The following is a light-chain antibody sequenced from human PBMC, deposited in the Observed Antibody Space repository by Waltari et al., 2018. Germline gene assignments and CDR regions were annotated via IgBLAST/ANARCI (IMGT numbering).Light chain of an antibody. Sequence: QSALTQPASVSGSPGQSITISCTGTSRDVGRFSIFSWYQQHPGKAPKLMIYVVTKRPSGVSNRFSGSKSGNTASLTISGLQAEDEADYYCCSYATSSWVFGGGTRLTVL. CDR3: CSYATSSWV. CDR2: VVT. CDR1: SRDVGRFSI. V-gene: IGLV2-23*02. J-gene: IGLJ3*02.